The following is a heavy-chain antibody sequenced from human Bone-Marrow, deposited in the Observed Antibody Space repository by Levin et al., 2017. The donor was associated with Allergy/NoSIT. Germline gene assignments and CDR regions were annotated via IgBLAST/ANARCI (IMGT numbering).Heavy chain of an antibody. J-gene: IGHJ5*02. CDR2: IYYSGST. Sequence: PGGSLRLSCTVSGGSISSYYWSWIRQPPGKGLEWIGYIYYSGSTNYNPSLKSRVTISVDTSKNQFSLKLSSVTAADTAVYYCARDAPVIYNWNDRWFDPWGQGTLVTVSS. D-gene: IGHD1-20*01. CDR1: GGSISSYY. V-gene: IGHV4-59*01. CDR3: ARDAPVIYNWNDRWFDP.